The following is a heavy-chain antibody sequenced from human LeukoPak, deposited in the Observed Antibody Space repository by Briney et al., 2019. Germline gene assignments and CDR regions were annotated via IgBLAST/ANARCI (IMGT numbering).Heavy chain of an antibody. J-gene: IGHJ4*02. CDR3: ARDLGDYGDY. D-gene: IGHD4-17*01. CDR1: GFTFSSYS. Sequence: GGSLRLSCAASGFTFSSYSMNWVRQAPGKGLEWVSYISSSSSTIYYADSVKGRFTISRDNAKNSLYLQMNSLRAEDTAVYYCARDLGDYGDYWSQGTLVTVSS. CDR2: ISSSSSTI. V-gene: IGHV3-48*01.